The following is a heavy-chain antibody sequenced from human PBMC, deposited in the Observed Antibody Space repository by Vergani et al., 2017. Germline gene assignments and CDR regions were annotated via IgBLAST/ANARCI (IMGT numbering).Heavy chain of an antibody. CDR2: ISSSSSYI. Sequence: DVHLAESGGGFFQPGGSLRLSCSASGFSFNSYWMHWVRQVPGKGLEWVSSISSSSSYIYYADSVKGRFTISRDNAKNSVYLQMHSLSAEDTAVYYCARVGWTYYYGMDVWGQGTTVTVSS. CDR1: GFSFNSYW. V-gene: IGHV3-21*01. CDR3: ARVGWTYYYGMDV. J-gene: IGHJ6*02. D-gene: IGHD3/OR15-3a*01.